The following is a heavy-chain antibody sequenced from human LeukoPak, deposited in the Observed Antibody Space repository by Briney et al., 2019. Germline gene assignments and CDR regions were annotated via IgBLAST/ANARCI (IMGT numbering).Heavy chain of an antibody. CDR2: ISAYNGNT. J-gene: IGHJ4*02. Sequence: ASVKVSCKASGYTFTNYGISWVRQAPGQGLEWMGWISAYNGNTNFAQKLQGRVTLTTDTSTSTAYMELRSLRSDDTAVYYCARGFIAPAGRLSAVDYWGQGTLVTVSS. CDR3: ARGFIAPAGRLSAVDY. D-gene: IGHD6-13*01. CDR1: GYTFTNYG. V-gene: IGHV1-18*04.